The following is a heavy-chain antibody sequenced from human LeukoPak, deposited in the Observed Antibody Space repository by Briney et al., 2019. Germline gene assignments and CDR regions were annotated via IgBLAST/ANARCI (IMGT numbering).Heavy chain of an antibody. V-gene: IGHV3-23*01. Sequence: QTGGSLRLSCAASGFTFSSYAMSWVRQAPGKGLEWVSAISGSGGSTYYADSVKGRFTISRDNSKNTLYLQMNSLRAEDTAVYYCAKRQYSSSWSPIFYYFDYWGQGTLVTVSS. CDR2: ISGSGGST. D-gene: IGHD6-13*01. CDR3: AKRQYSSSWSPIFYYFDY. J-gene: IGHJ4*02. CDR1: GFTFSSYA.